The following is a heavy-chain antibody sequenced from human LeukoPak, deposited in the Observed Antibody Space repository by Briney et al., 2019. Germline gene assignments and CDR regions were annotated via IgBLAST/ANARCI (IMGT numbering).Heavy chain of an antibody. CDR2: INTSGNT. CDR3: ARDRLGFRVDV. J-gene: IGHJ6*04. CDR1: GDSISGSY. Sequence: SETLSLTCTVSGDSISGSYWTWIRQSAGKGLEWIGRINTSGNTNYNPSLKSRDTMSLDTSKNQFSLNMSSVTVADTAVYYCARDRLGFRVDVWGKGTRSPSPQ. V-gene: IGHV4-4*07. D-gene: IGHD3-10*01.